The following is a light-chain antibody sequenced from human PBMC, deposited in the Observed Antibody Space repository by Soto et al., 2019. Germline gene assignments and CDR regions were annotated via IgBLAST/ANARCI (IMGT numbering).Light chain of an antibody. J-gene: IGLJ2*01. CDR3: SSYTSSNTLV. CDR2: KVS. V-gene: IGLV2-14*01. CDR1: SSDVGGYDH. Sequence: QSALTQPASASGSPGQSITISCTGTSSDVGGYDHVSWYQQRPGKAPKLLIYKVSNRPSGVSNRFSGSKSGNTASLTISGLQAEDEADYYCSSYTSSNTLVFGGGTKLTVL.